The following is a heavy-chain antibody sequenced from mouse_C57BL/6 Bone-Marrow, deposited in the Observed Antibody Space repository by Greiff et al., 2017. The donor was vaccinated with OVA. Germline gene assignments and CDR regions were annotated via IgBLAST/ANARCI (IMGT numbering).Heavy chain of an antibody. Sequence: QVQLQQPGAELVRPGSSVKLSCKASGYTFTSYWMDWVKQRPGQGLEWIGNIYPSDSETHYNQKFKDKATLTVDKSSSTAYMQLSSLTSVDSAVYYCAKSLGRWCFDVWGTGTAVTVSS. CDR3: AKSLGRWCFDV. J-gene: IGHJ1*03. D-gene: IGHD4-1*01. CDR2: IYPSDSET. V-gene: IGHV1-61*01. CDR1: GYTFTSYW.